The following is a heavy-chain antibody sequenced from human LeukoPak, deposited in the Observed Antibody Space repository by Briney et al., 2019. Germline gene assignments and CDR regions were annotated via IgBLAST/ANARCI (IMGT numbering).Heavy chain of an antibody. J-gene: IGHJ4*02. CDR3: AREGRWGMKYYFDS. V-gene: IGHV4-59*11. Sequence: SETLSLPCNVSGGSLSSHYWSWVRQSPEKGLEWIGQIYHTGSTHYNPSLRSRFAISVDASKNKLFLNVKSVTAADTAVYYCAREGRWGMKYYFDSWGQGTLVIVSS. D-gene: IGHD4-23*01. CDR1: GGSLSSHY. CDR2: IYHTGST.